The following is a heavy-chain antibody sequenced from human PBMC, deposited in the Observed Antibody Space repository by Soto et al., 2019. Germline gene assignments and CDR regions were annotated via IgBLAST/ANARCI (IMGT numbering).Heavy chain of an antibody. CDR3: ARRIPFGYGMDV. Sequence: PGGSLSLACAASGFTLSRYWMSWVRQAPGKGLEWVANIKEDGSEKNYVDSVKSQITISRDNAKNSLYLQINSLRAEDMAVYYCARRIPFGYGMDVWGQGTTVTVSS. V-gene: IGHV3-7*01. CDR2: IKEDGSEK. CDR1: GFTLSRYW. J-gene: IGHJ6*02. D-gene: IGHD2-21*01.